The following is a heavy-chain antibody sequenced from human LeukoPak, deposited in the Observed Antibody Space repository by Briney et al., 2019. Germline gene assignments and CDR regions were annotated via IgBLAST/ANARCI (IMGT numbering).Heavy chain of an antibody. J-gene: IGHJ4*02. Sequence: GGSLRLSCAVSGFIFSACGMNWVRQAPGKGLEWVSFISSSSNHIYYADSVKGRFTISRDNTKNSLYLQMNSLRAEDTAVYYCASGIAAANISPFDYWGQGTLVTVSS. CDR1: GFIFSACG. CDR2: ISSSSNHI. V-gene: IGHV3-21*06. D-gene: IGHD6-13*01. CDR3: ASGIAAANISPFDY.